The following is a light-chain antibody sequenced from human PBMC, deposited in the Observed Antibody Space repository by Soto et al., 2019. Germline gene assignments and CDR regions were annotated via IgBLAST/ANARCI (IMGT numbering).Light chain of an antibody. J-gene: IGKJ1*01. CDR1: QSVSATY. V-gene: IGKV3-20*01. CDR3: QQYGSSPRA. Sequence: EVVLTQSPGTLSLSPGERATLSCRASQSVSATYIAWYQQKSGQAPRLLLYGSSSRATGVADRFSGSGSGTEFTLTIDRLEPEDFATYYCQQYGSSPRAFGKGTKVEVK. CDR2: GSS.